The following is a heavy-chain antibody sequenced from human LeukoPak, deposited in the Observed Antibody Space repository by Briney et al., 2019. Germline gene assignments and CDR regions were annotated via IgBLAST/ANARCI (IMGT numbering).Heavy chain of an antibody. V-gene: IGHV4-59*08. D-gene: IGHD1-14*01. J-gene: IGHJ6*02. CDR1: GGSISSTF. Sequence: SETLSLTCTVSGGSISSTFWSWIRQPPGKGLEWIGLISKSASAKYNPSLESRVTISMDTSKNQFSLKLSSVTAADTAVYYCARQVGTYYYYGMDVWGQGTTVTVSS. CDR3: ARQVGTYYYYGMDV. CDR2: ISKSASA.